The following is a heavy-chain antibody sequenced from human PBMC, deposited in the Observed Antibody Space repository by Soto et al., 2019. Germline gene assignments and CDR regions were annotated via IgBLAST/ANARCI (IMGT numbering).Heavy chain of an antibody. Sequence: EVQLVESGGGLAQPGGSLRLSCEASGFIFNTFDFHWVRQRKGKGLEWVSGIGTPFDVYYTDAVRGRFSISRDNAMNSFYLQMNNLRVDDTGVYFCARGRSNRFDSSPAPRFDPWGQGILVTVSS. J-gene: IGHJ5*02. CDR2: IGTPFDV. D-gene: IGHD2-21*01. V-gene: IGHV3-13*01. CDR1: GFIFNTFD. CDR3: ARGRSNRFDSSPAPRFDP.